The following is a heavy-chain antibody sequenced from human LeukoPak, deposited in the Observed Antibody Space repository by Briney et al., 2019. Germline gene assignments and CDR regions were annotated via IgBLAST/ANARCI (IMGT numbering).Heavy chain of an antibody. D-gene: IGHD2-15*01. V-gene: IGHV1-69*13. CDR3: ARQTAGYCSGGSCYSYYYYGMDV. CDR1: GGTFSSYA. J-gene: IGHJ6*02. CDR2: IIPIFGTA. Sequence: ASVKVSRKASGGTFSSYAISWVRQAPGQGLEWMGGIIPIFGTANYAQKFQGRVTITADESTSTAYMELSSLRSEDTAVYYCARQTAGYCSGGSCYSYYYYGMDVWGQGTTVTVSS.